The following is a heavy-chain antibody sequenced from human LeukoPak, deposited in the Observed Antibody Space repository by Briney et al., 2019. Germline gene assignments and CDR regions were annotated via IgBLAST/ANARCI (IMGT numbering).Heavy chain of an antibody. J-gene: IGHJ6*03. CDR2: IYYSGST. D-gene: IGHD2-21*01. CDR3: ARLNCGGDCYSQLYYYYYMDV. V-gene: IGHV4-59*01. CDR1: GGSISSYY. Sequence: SETLSLTCTVSGGSISSYYWSWIRQPPGKGLEWIGYIYYSGSTNYNPSLKSRVTISVDTSKNQFSLKLSSVTAADTAVYYCARLNCGGDCYSQLYYYYYMDVWGKGTTVTVSS.